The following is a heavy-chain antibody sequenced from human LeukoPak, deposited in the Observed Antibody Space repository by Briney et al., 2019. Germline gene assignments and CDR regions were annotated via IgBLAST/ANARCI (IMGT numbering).Heavy chain of an antibody. CDR3: ARVLRYCSGGNCYSGGLGYMDV. D-gene: IGHD2-15*01. V-gene: IGHV3-11*01. CDR2: ISRSGSTK. CDR1: GFTFSDYN. J-gene: IGHJ6*03. Sequence: GGSLRLSCAASGFTFSDYNMRWIRQAPGKGLEWVSSISRSGSTKYYADSVKGRFTISRDNAKNSLFLQMNSLRAEDTAGYYCARVLRYCSGGNCYSGGLGYMDVWGKGTTVTISS.